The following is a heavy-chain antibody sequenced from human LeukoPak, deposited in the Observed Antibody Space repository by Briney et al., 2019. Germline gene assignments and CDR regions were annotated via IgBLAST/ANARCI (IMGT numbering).Heavy chain of an antibody. D-gene: IGHD2-8*02. Sequence: SETLSLTCTVSGYSISGAYYWGWIRQPPGKGLEWIGHIHYSGSTYYNPSLKSRVTISLDTSKNQFSLRLSSLTAADTAVYYCARGFWSRYFDYWGQGTLVTVSS. CDR1: GYSISGAYY. V-gene: IGHV4-38-2*02. J-gene: IGHJ4*02. CDR2: IHYSGST. CDR3: ARGFWSRYFDY.